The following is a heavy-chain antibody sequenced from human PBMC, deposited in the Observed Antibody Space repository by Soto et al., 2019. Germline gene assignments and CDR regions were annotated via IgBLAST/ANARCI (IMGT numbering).Heavy chain of an antibody. D-gene: IGHD4-17*01. CDR2: IYYSGST. Sequence: QVQLQESGPGLVKPSQTLSLTCTVSGGSISSGGYYWSGIRQHPGKGLGWIGYIYYSGSTHYNPSLKSRVTISVDTSKNQFSLKLSSVTAADTAVYYCARALTTVTLFDPWGQGTLVTVSS. J-gene: IGHJ5*02. V-gene: IGHV4-31*03. CDR1: GGSISSGGYY. CDR3: ARALTTVTLFDP.